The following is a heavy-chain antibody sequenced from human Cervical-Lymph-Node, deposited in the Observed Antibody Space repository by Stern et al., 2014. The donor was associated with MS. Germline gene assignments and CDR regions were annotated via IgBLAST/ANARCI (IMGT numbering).Heavy chain of an antibody. V-gene: IGHV3-23*04. D-gene: IGHD6-13*01. CDR2: ISGSGGST. CDR3: AKDRESSGWSEYLQH. J-gene: IGHJ1*01. Sequence: EVQLVESGGGLVQPGGSLRLSCAASGLTFSSYAISWVRQAPGKGLEWVSAISGSGGSTYYADSGKGRFPISRDNSKNTLYLQMDSLRAEDTAVYYCAKDRESSGWSEYLQHWGQGTLVTVSS. CDR1: GLTFSSYA.